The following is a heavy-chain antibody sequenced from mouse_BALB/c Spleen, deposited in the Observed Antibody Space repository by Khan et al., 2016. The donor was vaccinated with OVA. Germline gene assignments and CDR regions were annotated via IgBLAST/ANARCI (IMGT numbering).Heavy chain of an antibody. CDR3: ARLGTYDD. J-gene: IGHJ2*01. Sequence: EVELVESGGGLVKPGGSLKLSCAASGFAFSNYDMSWVRQTPEKRLEWVATISSTGSYTYYPDSVKGRFSISRDNARNTLYLQMSNLRSKDSALYYCARLGTYDDWGQGTTLTVSS. CDR2: ISSTGSYT. V-gene: IGHV5-9*02. CDR1: GFAFSNYD. D-gene: IGHD4-1*01.